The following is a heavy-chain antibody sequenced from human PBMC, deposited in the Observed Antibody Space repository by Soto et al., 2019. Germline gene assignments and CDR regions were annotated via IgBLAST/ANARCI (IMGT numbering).Heavy chain of an antibody. Sequence: SETLSLTCAVYGGSFSGYYWSWIRQPPGKGLKWIGEINHSGSTNYNPSLKSRVTISVDTSKNQFSLKLSSVTAADTAVYFCARGRRYFDWLLPNWFDPWGQGTLVTVSS. J-gene: IGHJ5*02. CDR2: INHSGST. D-gene: IGHD3-9*01. V-gene: IGHV4-34*01. CDR3: ARGRRYFDWLLPNWFDP. CDR1: GGSFSGYY.